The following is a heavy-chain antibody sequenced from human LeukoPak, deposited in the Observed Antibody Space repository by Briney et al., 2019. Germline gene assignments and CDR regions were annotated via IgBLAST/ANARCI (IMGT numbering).Heavy chain of an antibody. CDR2: IWYDGSNK. CDR3: AKDLDRDGDNYNYYFDY. D-gene: IGHD5-24*01. J-gene: IGHJ4*02. CDR1: GFTFSSYG. V-gene: IGHV3-33*06. Sequence: GRSLRLSCAASGFTFSSYGMHWVRQAPGKGLEWVAVIWYDGSNKYYADSVKGRFTISRDNSKNTLYLQMNSLRAEDTAVYYCAKDLDRDGDNYNYYFDYWRQGTLVTVSS.